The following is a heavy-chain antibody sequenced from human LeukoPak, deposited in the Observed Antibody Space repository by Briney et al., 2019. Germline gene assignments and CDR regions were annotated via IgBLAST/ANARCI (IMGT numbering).Heavy chain of an antibody. J-gene: IGHJ5*02. V-gene: IGHV3-74*01. CDR3: ARGVRGSYGTDL. CDR2: INPAGSST. CDR1: GFTFSSDW. Sequence: PGGSLRLSGAASGFTFSSDWMHWVRQAPGQGLVWVSRINPAGSSTNYADSVKGRFTISRDNAMNTLYLHLNSLRAEDTAVYYCARGVRGSYGTDLWGQGTLVTVSS. D-gene: IGHD1-26*01.